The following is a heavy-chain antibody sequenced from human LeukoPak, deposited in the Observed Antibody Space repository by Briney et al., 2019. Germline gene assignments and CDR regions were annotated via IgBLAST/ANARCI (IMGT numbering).Heavy chain of an antibody. CDR1: GYSISSGYY. D-gene: IGHD5-18*01. CDR2: IYHSGST. J-gene: IGHJ4*02. V-gene: IGHV4-38-2*02. CDR3: ARVPYSYGYSFDY. Sequence: KPSETLSLTCTVSGYSISSGYYWGWIRQPPGKGLEWIGSIYHSGSTYYNPSLKSRVTISVDTSKNQFSLKLSSVTAADTAVYYCARVPYSYGYSFDYWGQGTLVTVSS.